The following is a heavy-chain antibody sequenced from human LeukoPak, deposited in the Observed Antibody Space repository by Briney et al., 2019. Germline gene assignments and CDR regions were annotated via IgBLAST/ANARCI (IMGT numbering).Heavy chain of an antibody. V-gene: IGHV1-69*13. J-gene: IGHJ4*02. CDR2: IIPIFGTA. Sequence: ASVKVSCKASGGTFSSYAISWVRQAPGQGLEWMGGIIPIFGTANYAQKFQGRVTITADESTSTAYMELSSLRSEDTALYYCAKDAEGFRLISYSFDYWGQGTLVTVSS. D-gene: IGHD2-8*01. CDR3: AKDAEGFRLISYSFDY. CDR1: GGTFSSYA.